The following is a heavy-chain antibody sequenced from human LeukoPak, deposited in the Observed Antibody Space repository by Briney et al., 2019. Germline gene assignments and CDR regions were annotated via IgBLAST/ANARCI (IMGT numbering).Heavy chain of an antibody. CDR3: ARDQPLPDY. Sequence: PSETLSLTCTVSGGSISSYYWSWIRQPPGKGLEWIGYIYYSGSTNYNPSLKSRVTISVDTSNNQFSLKLSSVTAADTAVYYCARDQPLPDYWGQGTLVTVSS. CDR2: IYYSGST. V-gene: IGHV4-59*01. CDR1: GGSISSYY. J-gene: IGHJ4*02.